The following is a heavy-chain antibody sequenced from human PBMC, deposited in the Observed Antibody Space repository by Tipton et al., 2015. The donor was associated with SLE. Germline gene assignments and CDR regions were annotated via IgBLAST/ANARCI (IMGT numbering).Heavy chain of an antibody. CDR1: GGSISSFY. CDR2: IYYSGST. CDR3: ARSPLEFYDFWNGYFDF. J-gene: IGHJ4*02. Sequence: TLSLTCTVSGGSISSFYWSWIRQPPGKGLEWIGYIYYSGSTNYNPSLKSRVTISVDTSKNQFSLKLSSVTAADTAVYYCARSPLEFYDFWNGYFDFWGQGTLVTASS. V-gene: IGHV4-59*01. D-gene: IGHD3-3*01.